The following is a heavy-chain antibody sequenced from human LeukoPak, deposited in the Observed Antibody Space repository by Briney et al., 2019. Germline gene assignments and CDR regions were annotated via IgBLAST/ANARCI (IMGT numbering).Heavy chain of an antibody. CDR2: IRPNSGGT. Sequence: ASVKVSCKASGYTFGAYYMYWVRQAPGQGLEWMGWIRPNSGGTNYTQKFQGRVTMTRDTSISTAYMELSRLRSDDTAVYYCARDHRGYYFGYWGQGTLVTVSS. D-gene: IGHD3-22*01. J-gene: IGHJ4*02. CDR1: GYTFGAYY. V-gene: IGHV1-2*02. CDR3: ARDHRGYYFGY.